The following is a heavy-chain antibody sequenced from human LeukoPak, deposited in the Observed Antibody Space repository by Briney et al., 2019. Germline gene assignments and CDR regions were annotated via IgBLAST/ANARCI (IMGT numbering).Heavy chain of an antibody. CDR1: GFTFSTYT. Sequence: GGSLRLSCAASGFTFSTYTMYWVRQPPGKGLEWVSIIGGSGGDIHYADSVKGRFTISRDNSKNTLYLQMNSLRVEDTAIYYCAIDPNWGIHYWGQGVLVTVSS. D-gene: IGHD7-27*01. CDR2: IGGSGGDI. CDR3: AIDPNWGIHY. V-gene: IGHV3-23*01. J-gene: IGHJ4*02.